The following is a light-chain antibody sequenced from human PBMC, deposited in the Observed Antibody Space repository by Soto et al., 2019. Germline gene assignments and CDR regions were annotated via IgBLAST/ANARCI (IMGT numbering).Light chain of an antibody. CDR3: QQRSIWPLLT. V-gene: IGKV3-11*01. CDR2: DAS. CDR1: QSVSSY. J-gene: IGKJ4*01. Sequence: EIVLTQSPATLSLSPGERATLSCRASQSVSSYLAWYQQKPGQAPRLLIYDASNRAIGIPARFSGSGSGTDFTLTISSLEPGDFAVYYCQQRSIWPLLTFGGGTKVDIK.